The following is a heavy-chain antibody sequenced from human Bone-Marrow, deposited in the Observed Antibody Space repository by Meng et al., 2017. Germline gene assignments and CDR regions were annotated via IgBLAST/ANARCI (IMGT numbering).Heavy chain of an antibody. J-gene: IGHJ4*02. D-gene: IGHD3-16*02. CDR3: AKAPFTFGGVIGLFDY. Sequence: GGSLRLSCAASGFTFDDYAMHWVRQAPGKGLEWVSGISWNSGSIGYADSVKGRFTISRGNAKNSLYLQMNSLRAEDTALYYCAKAPFTFGGVIGLFDYWGQGTLVTVSS. CDR1: GFTFDDYA. CDR2: ISWNSGSI. V-gene: IGHV3-9*01.